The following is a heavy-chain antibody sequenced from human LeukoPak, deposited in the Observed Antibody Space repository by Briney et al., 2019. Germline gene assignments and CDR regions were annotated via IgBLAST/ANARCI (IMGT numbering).Heavy chain of an antibody. CDR3: ARDGSGYSYGYHYYYYMDV. Sequence: PSETLSLTCTVSGGSISISNYYWSWIRQPPGKGLEWIGYIYYSGSTNYNPSLKSRVTISVDTSKNQFSLKLSSVTAADTAVYYCARDGSGYSYGYHYYYYMDVWGKGTTVTVSS. D-gene: IGHD5-18*01. V-gene: IGHV4-61*01. CDR2: IYYSGST. CDR1: GGSISISNYY. J-gene: IGHJ6*03.